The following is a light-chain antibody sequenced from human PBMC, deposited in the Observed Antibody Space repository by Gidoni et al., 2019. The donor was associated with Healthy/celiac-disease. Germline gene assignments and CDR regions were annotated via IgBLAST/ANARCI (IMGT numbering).Light chain of an antibody. CDR2: ESS. CDR3: LHHDNYPLAT. Sequence: ETTLAQSPAFMSATPGDNVNISCNASQGIDDDMNWYQHQPGEAAIFIMQESSTLVPGIPPRFSGSGYGTDFTLTINNIESEDAAYYFCLHHDNYPLATFGQGTRLEIK. J-gene: IGKJ2*01. V-gene: IGKV5-2*01. CDR1: QGIDDD.